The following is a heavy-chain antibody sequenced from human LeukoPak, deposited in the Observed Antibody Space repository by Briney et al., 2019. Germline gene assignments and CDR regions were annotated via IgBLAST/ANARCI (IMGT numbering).Heavy chain of an antibody. V-gene: IGHV4-34*01. J-gene: IGHJ4*02. CDR1: GGSFSGYY. Sequence: PSETLSLTCAVYGGSFSGYYWSWIRQPPGKGLEWIGEINHSGSTNYNPSLKSRVTISVDTSKNQFSLKLSSVTAADTAVYYCAIYSSADPLTRNDCWGQGTLVTVSS. CDR3: AIYSSADPLTRNDC. CDR2: INHSGST. D-gene: IGHD6-25*01.